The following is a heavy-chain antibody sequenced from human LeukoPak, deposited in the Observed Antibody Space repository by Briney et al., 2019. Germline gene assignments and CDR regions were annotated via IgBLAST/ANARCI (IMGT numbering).Heavy chain of an antibody. J-gene: IGHJ6*02. CDR3: ARDPYSSSWSYGMDV. CDR2: IKQDGSET. Sequence: PGGSLRLSCTAYGFTFSNYWMSWVRQTPEKGLEWVANIKQDGSETVYVDSVKGRFTISRDNAQSSLSQQMNSLRAEDTGVYYCARDPYSSSWSYGMDVWGQGTTVTVSS. D-gene: IGHD6-13*01. CDR1: GFTFSNYW. V-gene: IGHV3-7*05.